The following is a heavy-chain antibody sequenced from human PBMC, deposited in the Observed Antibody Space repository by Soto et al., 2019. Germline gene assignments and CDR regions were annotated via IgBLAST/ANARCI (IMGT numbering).Heavy chain of an antibody. Sequence: AETLALTCTASGGSISSYYLSWIRQPPGKGLEWIGYIYYSGSTNYNPSLKSRVTLSVDTSKHQFSLKLSSVIAAETAVYYCARSRNYFWFDPWGQGTLVNVSS. V-gene: IGHV4-59*01. CDR2: IYYSGST. CDR1: GGSISSYY. J-gene: IGHJ5*02. D-gene: IGHD1-7*01. CDR3: ARSRNYFWFDP.